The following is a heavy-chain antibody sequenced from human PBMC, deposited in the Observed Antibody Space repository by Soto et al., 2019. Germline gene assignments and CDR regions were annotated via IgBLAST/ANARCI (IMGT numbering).Heavy chain of an antibody. V-gene: IGHV4-59*01. J-gene: IGHJ4*02. CDR1: GGSINNYY. D-gene: IGHD1-26*01. CDR2: IYYSGST. CDR3: ARRYGRNFDY. Sequence: PSETLSLTCTVSGGSINNYYWSWIRQPPGKGLEWIGYIYYSGSTNYNPSLKSRVTISVDTSKNQFSLKLSSVTAADTAVYYCARRYGRNFDYWGQGTLVTGSS.